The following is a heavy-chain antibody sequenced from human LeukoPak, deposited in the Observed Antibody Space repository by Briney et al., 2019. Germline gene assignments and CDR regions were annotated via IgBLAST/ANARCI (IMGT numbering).Heavy chain of an antibody. CDR2: INHSGST. Sequence: SETLSLTCAVYGGSFSGYYWSWLRQAPGKGLEWVGEINHSGSTNYNPSLKRRVTISVDTSKNQFSLKLSSVTAPDTAVYYCARGLGSSWDNWFDPWGEGTLVTVSS. D-gene: IGHD2-2*01. J-gene: IGHJ5*02. V-gene: IGHV4-34*01. CDR3: ARGLGSSWDNWFDP. CDR1: GGSFSGYY.